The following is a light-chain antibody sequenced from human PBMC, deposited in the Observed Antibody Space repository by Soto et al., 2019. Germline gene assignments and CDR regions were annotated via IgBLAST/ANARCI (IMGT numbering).Light chain of an antibody. Sequence: EIVLTQSPGTLSLSPGERATLSCGASQNVDSNYLAWYQQKPGQAPRLLIYGASSRATGIPDRFSGSGSGTDFTLTISRLEPEDSAVYYCQQYGSSPTWTFGQGTKVDIK. V-gene: IGKV3-20*01. J-gene: IGKJ1*01. CDR2: GAS. CDR1: QNVDSNY. CDR3: QQYGSSPTWT.